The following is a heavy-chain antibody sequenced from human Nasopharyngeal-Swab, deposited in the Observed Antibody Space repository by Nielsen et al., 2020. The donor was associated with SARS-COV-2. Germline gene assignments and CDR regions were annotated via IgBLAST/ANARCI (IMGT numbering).Heavy chain of an antibody. CDR2: IYYSGST. CDR3: AKGQLWLDY. D-gene: IGHD5-18*01. J-gene: IGHJ4*02. V-gene: IGHV4-59*01. CDR1: GGSISSYY. Sequence: SETLSLTCTVSGGSISSYYWSWIRQPAGKGLEWIGYIYYSGSTNYNPSLKSRVTISVDTSKNQLSLKLSSVTAADTAVYYCAKGQLWLDYWGQGTLVTVSS.